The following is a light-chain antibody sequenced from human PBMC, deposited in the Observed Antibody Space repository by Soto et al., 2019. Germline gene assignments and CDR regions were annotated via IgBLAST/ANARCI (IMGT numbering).Light chain of an antibody. CDR1: QSGSTW. CDR2: DAS. Sequence: DIQITQSPSSLSASVGDTVTITCRARQSGSTWLAWYQQKPGKAPKLLIYDASSLESGVPSRFSGSGSGTELTLPISSLQAEDSATYYCQQYNSYSPTFGQGTKV. J-gene: IGKJ1*01. CDR3: QQYNSYSPT. V-gene: IGKV1-5*01.